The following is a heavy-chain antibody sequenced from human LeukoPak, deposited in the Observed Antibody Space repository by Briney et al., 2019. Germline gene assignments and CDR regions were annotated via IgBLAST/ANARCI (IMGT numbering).Heavy chain of an antibody. V-gene: IGHV1-2*06. CDR3: ARSGNLIAASVTKDYDYYMDV. CDR2: INPHSGGT. D-gene: IGHD6-13*01. CDR1: GYSFTGYN. J-gene: IGHJ6*03. Sequence: ASVKVPCKASGYSFTGYNIHWVRQAPGQGLEWMGRINPHSGGTRFAQKFQDRITMTIDKSDNTVYMELNSVTSGDTAVYFCARSGNLIAASVTKDYDYYMDVWGKGITVTVSS.